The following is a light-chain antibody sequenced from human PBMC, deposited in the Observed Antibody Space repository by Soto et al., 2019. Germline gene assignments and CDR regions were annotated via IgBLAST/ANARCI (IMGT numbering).Light chain of an antibody. CDR2: DNS. Sequence: QSVLTQPPALSGAPGQRVTISCTGSRSNIGAGYDVHWYQHLPGTAPKVLIFDNSNRPSGVPDRFSGSKSGTSASLAITGLQAEDEAVYYCHSYDVSLRGPAFGGGTKVTVL. CDR1: RSNIGAGYD. J-gene: IGLJ2*01. CDR3: HSYDVSLRGPA. V-gene: IGLV1-40*01.